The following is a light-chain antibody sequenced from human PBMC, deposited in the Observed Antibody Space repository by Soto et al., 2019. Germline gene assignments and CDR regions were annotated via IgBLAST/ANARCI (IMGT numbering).Light chain of an antibody. J-gene: IGKJ3*01. CDR3: QEYSKWPLFT. CDR2: AAS. CDR1: PSVGRN. V-gene: IGKV3-15*01. Sequence: EIVVTQSPGILSVSPGDRATLSCRASPSVGRNLAWYQQKPGQAPTLLIYAASTRATGLPARFSGSGSGTDFTLTISSRQSEDFAVYYCQEYSKWPLFTFGPGTRVDIK.